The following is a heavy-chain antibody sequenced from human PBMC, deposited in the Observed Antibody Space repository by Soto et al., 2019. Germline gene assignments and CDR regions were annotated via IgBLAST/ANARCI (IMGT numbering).Heavy chain of an antibody. V-gene: IGHV4-59*01. CDR1: GGSISRYY. CDR2: MYNTGST. J-gene: IGHJ6*02. CDR3: ARDLWGYCGTDCYPLDV. Sequence: PSETLSLTCTASGGSISRYYWSWIRQPPGKGLEWIGYMYNTGSTVYNPSFKSRVTISVDTSKNQFSLKLNSVTAADTAVYYCARDLWGYCGTDCYPLDVWGQGTTVTVSS. D-gene: IGHD2-21*02.